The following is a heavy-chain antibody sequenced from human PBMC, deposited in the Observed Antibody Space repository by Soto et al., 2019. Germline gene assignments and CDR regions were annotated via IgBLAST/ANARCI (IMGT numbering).Heavy chain of an antibody. D-gene: IGHD3-16*01. V-gene: IGHV3-23*01. CDR3: AKAYFVWSSEQPYYFDY. J-gene: IGHJ4*02. CDR1: GFTFSNYA. Sequence: EVQLLDSGGGLVQPGGSLRLSCAASGFTFSNYAMTWVRQGPGKGLEWVSGISGSGGRSYYAYSVKGRFSISRDNSKSTLYLQMNSLRAEDTAVYYCAKAYFVWSSEQPYYFDYWGQGTLVTVSS. CDR2: ISGSGGRS.